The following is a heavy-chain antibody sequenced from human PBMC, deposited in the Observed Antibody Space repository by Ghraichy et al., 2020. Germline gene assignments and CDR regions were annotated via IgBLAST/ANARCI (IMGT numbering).Heavy chain of an antibody. D-gene: IGHD3-16*02. CDR3: ARSVSSLQKHWFDP. J-gene: IGHJ5*02. V-gene: IGHV3-48*03. CDR1: GFTFSSYE. Sequence: GESLNISCAASGFTFSSYEMNWVRQAPGKGLEWVSYISSSGSTIYYADSVKGRFTISRDNAKNSLYLQMNSLRAEDTAVYYCARSVSSLQKHWFDPWGQGTLVTVSS. CDR2: ISSSGSTI.